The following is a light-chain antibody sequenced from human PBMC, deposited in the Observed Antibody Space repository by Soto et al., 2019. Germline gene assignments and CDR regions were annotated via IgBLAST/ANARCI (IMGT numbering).Light chain of an antibody. J-gene: IGKJ5*01. CDR3: QQLFDSPIT. CDR2: DAS. Sequence: DSQMTQSPSTLSSSLGYIFTIPCRASQSISSWLAWYQQKPGKAPKLLIYDASSLESGVPSRFSATVPGTEFSLTITSLQPEDFATYYCQQLFDSPITFGQGTRLEIK. V-gene: IGKV1-5*01. CDR1: QSISSW.